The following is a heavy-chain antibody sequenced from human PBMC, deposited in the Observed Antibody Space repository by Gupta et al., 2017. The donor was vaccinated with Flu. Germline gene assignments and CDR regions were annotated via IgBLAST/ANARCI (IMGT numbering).Heavy chain of an antibody. D-gene: IGHD6-19*01. Sequence: QVQLVESGGGVVQPGRSLRLSCVASGFTFSSDGMHWVRQAPGKGLEWVALISYDGSTKYYADSVKGRFTISRDNSKNTVYLQMNSLRDEDTAMYYCAKDHGLSHYNYYMDGWGTGTTVAVSS. V-gene: IGHV3-30*18. J-gene: IGHJ6*03. CDR3: AKDHGLSHYNYYMDG. CDR1: GFTFSSDG. CDR2: ISYDGSTK.